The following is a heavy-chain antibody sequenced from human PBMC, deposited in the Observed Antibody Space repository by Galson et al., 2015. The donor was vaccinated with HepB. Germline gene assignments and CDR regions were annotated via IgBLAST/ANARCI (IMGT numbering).Heavy chain of an antibody. CDR1: GGSISSSSYY. V-gene: IGHV4-39*01. J-gene: IGHJ4*02. CDR2: IYYSGST. Sequence: LSLTCTVSGGSISSSSYYWGWIRQPPGKGLEWIGSIYYSGSTYYNPSLKSRVTISVDTSRNQFSLKLSSVTAADTAVYYCARRITMIVVAYFDYWGQGTLVTVSS. CDR3: ARRITMIVVAYFDY. D-gene: IGHD3-22*01.